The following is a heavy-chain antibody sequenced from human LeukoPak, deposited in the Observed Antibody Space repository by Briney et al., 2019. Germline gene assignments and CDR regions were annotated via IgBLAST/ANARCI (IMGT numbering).Heavy chain of an antibody. V-gene: IGHV4-59*01. J-gene: IGHJ3*02. CDR3: ARSSTRRAFDI. D-gene: IGHD2/OR15-2a*01. CDR1: GGSISSYY. Sequence: SETLSLTCTVSGGSISSYYWSWIRQPPGKGLEWIGHIYYSGSTNYNPSLKSRVTISIDTSKNQFSLRLSSVTAADTAVYYCARSSTRRAFDIWGQGTMVTVSS. CDR2: IYYSGST.